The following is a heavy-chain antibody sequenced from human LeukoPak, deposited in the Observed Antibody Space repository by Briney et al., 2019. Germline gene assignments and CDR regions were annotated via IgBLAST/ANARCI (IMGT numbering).Heavy chain of an antibody. Sequence: PEGSLRLSCAASGFTFSSYTMSWVRQAPGKGLEWVSTITTSDGNTYYADSVKGRFTVSRDNSKNTLFLQMNSLRAEDTAVYYCAKDLTTEFMWFDPWGQGTLVTVSS. D-gene: IGHD4-11*01. V-gene: IGHV3-23*01. CDR3: AKDLTTEFMWFDP. CDR1: GFTFSSYT. CDR2: ITTSDGNT. J-gene: IGHJ5*02.